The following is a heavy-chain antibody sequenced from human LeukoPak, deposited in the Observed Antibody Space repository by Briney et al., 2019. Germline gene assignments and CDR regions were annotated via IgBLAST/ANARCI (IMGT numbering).Heavy chain of an antibody. D-gene: IGHD2/OR15-2a*01. J-gene: IGHJ4*02. CDR1: GLTFSSLA. V-gene: IGHV3-30*04. Sequence: PGRSLRLSSAASGLTFSSLAMDWVRQAPGKGLEWVGDISYDGTYASYAASVRGRFTISRDNSKNTLYLQMNSLRTEDTAVYYCATESSLSNWGLGTLVTVSS. CDR3: ATESSLSN. CDR2: ISYDGTYA.